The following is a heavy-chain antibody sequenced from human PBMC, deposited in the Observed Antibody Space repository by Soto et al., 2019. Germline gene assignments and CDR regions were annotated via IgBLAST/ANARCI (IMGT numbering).Heavy chain of an antibody. V-gene: IGHV1-69*12. CDR1: GGTFSSYS. D-gene: IGHD2-15*01. CDR2: IIPIFGTA. J-gene: IGHJ6*02. CDR3: ARHPGGRGYYYGMDV. Sequence: QVQLVQSGAEVKKPGSSVKVSCKASGGTFSSYSISWVRQAPGQGLEWMGGIIPIFGTANYAQKFQGRVTITAYESTSTACMELSSLRSEDTAVYYCARHPGGRGYYYGMDVWGQGTTVTVSS.